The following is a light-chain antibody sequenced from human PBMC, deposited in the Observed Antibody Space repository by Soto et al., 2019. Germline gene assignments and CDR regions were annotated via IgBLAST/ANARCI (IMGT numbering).Light chain of an antibody. CDR3: QQRYNWPPLT. V-gene: IGKV3-11*01. CDR2: DAS. Sequence: EIVFTQSPATLSLSPGERAILSCRASQSVIIYLAWYQQKPGQAPRLLIYDASKRAPGIPARFRGSGSGTDFTLTISSLEPEDFAVYYCQQRYNWPPLTFGGGTKVDIK. CDR1: QSVIIY. J-gene: IGKJ4*01.